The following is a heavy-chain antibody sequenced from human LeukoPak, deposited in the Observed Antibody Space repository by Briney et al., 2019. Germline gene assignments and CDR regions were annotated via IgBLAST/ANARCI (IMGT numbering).Heavy chain of an antibody. J-gene: IGHJ5*02. CDR2: IFSSGST. D-gene: IGHD1-26*01. CDR3: ARGVGAYNWFDP. CDR1: GDSIINNY. Sequence: SETLSLTCTVSGDSIINNYWAWIPQPAGKGPEWIGRIFSSGSTDYNRSLKSRVTISVDKSKNQISLKLTSVTAADTAVYYCARGVGAYNWFDPWGQGTLVTVSS. V-gene: IGHV4-4*07.